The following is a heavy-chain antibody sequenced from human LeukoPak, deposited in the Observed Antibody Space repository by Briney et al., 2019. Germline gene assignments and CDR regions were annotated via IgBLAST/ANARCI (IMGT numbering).Heavy chain of an antibody. CDR1: GFTFSNAW. Sequence: GGSLRLSCAASGFTFSNAWMSWVRQAPGKGLEWVGRIKSKTDGGRTDYAAPVKGRFTISRDDSKNTLYLQMNSLKTEDTAVYYCTTVGGYCSSTNCYYGYWGQGTLVTVSS. V-gene: IGHV3-15*01. J-gene: IGHJ4*02. CDR3: TTVGGYCSSTNCYYGY. D-gene: IGHD2-2*01. CDR2: IKSKTDGGRT.